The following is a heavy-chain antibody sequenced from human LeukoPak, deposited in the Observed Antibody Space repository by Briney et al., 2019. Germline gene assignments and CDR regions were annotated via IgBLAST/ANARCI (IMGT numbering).Heavy chain of an antibody. CDR3: ATPGGLRLGELSLYYY. CDR1: GYTLTELS. Sequence: ASVKVSCKVSGYTLTELSMHWVRQAPGKGLEWMGGFDPEDGETIYAQKFQGRVTMTEDTSTDTAYMKLSSLRSEDTAVYYCATPGGLRLGELSLYYYWGQGTLVTVSS. J-gene: IGHJ4*02. D-gene: IGHD3-16*02. CDR2: FDPEDGET. V-gene: IGHV1-24*01.